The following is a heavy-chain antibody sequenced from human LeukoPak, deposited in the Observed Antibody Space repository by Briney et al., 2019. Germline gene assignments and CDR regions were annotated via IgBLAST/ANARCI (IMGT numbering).Heavy chain of an antibody. Sequence: PQTLSLTCTVSAGSLTSVSTYWSWLRQPAGKGLEWFGRIYISGTTNKNPSLRRPATTSVHSSKHPFCLTLSSVTAADTAVYYCARDNDYGHYPEYWGQGTLVTVSS. CDR3: ARDNDYGHYPEY. CDR2: IYISGTT. J-gene: IGHJ4*02. V-gene: IGHV4-61*02. CDR1: AGSLTSVSTY. D-gene: IGHD4-17*01.